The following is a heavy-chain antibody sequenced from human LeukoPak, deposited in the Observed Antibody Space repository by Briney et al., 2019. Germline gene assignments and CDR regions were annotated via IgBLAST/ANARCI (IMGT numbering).Heavy chain of an antibody. CDR2: IYYSGST. CDR3: ARGGEQQQLVTDY. D-gene: IGHD6-13*01. Sequence: SETLSLTCTVSGGSISSYYWSWIRQPPGKGLEWIGYIYYSGSTYYNPSLKSRVTISVDRSKNQFSLKLSSVTAADTAVYYCARGGEQQQLVTDYWGQGTLVTVSS. J-gene: IGHJ4*02. CDR1: GGSISSYY. V-gene: IGHV4-59*12.